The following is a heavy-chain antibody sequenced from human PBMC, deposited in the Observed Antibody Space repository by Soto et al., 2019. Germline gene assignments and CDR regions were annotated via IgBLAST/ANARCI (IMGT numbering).Heavy chain of an antibody. CDR1: GGSISSGGYY. D-gene: IGHD3-3*01. J-gene: IGHJ6*02. CDR3: ARAATYYDFWSGPEGYYYGMDV. V-gene: IGHV4-31*03. CDR2: IYYSGST. Sequence: QVQLQESGPGLVKPSQTLSLTCTVSGGSISSGGYYWSWIRQHPGKGPEWIGYIYYSGSTYYNPSLKSRVTISVDTSKNQFSLKLSSVTAADTAVYYCARAATYYDFWSGPEGYYYGMDVWGQGTTVTVSS.